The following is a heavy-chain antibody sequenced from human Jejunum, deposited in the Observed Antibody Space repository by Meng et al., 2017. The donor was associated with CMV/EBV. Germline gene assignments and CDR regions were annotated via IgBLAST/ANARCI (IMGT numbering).Heavy chain of an antibody. J-gene: IGHJ4*02. CDR3: AKGLTMIWGACDY. D-gene: IGHD3-10*01. CDR1: GFTFSNRD. V-gene: IGHV3-35*01. CDR2: VSWNGSRT. Sequence: CAASGFTFSNRDMNWVHQEPGKRLEWVSGVSWNGSRTNYADSVKGRFIISRDNSRNTLYLQTNSLRAEDAAIYYCAKGLTMIWGACDYWGQGTLVTVSS.